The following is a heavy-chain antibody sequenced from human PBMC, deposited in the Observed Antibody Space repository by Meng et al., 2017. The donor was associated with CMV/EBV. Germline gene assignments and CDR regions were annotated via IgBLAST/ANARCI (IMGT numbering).Heavy chain of an antibody. V-gene: IGHV5-51*01. J-gene: IGHJ3*01. CDR1: GYSFTNYW. CDR2: IYPGDSET. D-gene: IGHD3-3*01. Sequence: GESLKISCKGSGYSFTNYWIGWVRQTPGKGLEWMGIIYPGDSETRYSPSFQGQVTISVDSSITTAYLQWSSLKASDTAMYYCTRDYDFWGGYFPDSFDVWGQGTMVTVSS. CDR3: TRDYDFWGGYFPDSFDV.